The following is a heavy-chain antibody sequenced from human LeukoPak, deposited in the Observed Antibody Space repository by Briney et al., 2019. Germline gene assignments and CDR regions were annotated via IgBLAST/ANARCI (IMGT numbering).Heavy chain of an antibody. CDR3: ATAYDSSGYYPFDY. Sequence: ASVKVSCTASGYTFTSYGISWVRQAPGQGLEWMGWISAYNGNTNYAQKLQGRVTMTTDTSTSTAYMELRSLRSDDTAVYYCATAYDSSGYYPFDYWGQGTLVTVSS. J-gene: IGHJ4*02. V-gene: IGHV1-18*01. CDR1: GYTFTSYG. CDR2: ISAYNGNT. D-gene: IGHD3-22*01.